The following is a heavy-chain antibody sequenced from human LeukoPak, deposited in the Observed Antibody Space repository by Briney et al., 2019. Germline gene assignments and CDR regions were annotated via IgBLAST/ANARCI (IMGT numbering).Heavy chain of an antibody. CDR1: GFTFSSYE. D-gene: IGHD6-13*01. CDR2: ISSSGSTI. Sequence: GGSLRLSCAASGFTFSSYEMNWVRQAQGKGLEWVSYISSSGSTIYYADSVKGRFTISRDNAKNSLYLQMNSLRAEDTAVYYCARDKRRIAAALGYFDYWGQGTLVTVSS. J-gene: IGHJ4*02. CDR3: ARDKRRIAAALGYFDY. V-gene: IGHV3-48*03.